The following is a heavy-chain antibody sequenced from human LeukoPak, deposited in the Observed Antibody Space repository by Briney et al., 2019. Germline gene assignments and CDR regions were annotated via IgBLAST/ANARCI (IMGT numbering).Heavy chain of an antibody. CDR2: IKSKRDGGTI. V-gene: IGHV3-15*01. Sequence: GGSLRLSCVASGFTFSNVWMSWVRQAPGKGLEWVGRIKSKRDGGTIDYAAHVKGRFTISRDDSKDTLYLQMNSLKIEDAAVYYCTTVGSAWNFDYWGQGTLVTVSS. CDR3: TTVGSAWNFDY. CDR1: GFTFSNVW. D-gene: IGHD6-25*01. J-gene: IGHJ4*02.